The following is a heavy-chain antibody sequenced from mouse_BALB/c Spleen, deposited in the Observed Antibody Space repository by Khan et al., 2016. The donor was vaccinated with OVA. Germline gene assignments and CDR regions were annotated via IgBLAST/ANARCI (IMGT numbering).Heavy chain of an antibody. J-gene: IGHJ3*01. CDR1: GYTLTNYG. CDR2: LNPYTGEP. D-gene: IGHD2-1*01. Sequence: QIQLVQSGPELKKPGETVKISCKASGYTLTNYGMNWVKQAPGKGLKWMGWLNPYTGEPTYAEDFKGRIAFTLATSASTAYLQINNLQNEDTATYFCARSNGNYWVAYWGQGTLVTVAA. V-gene: IGHV9-3-1*01. CDR3: ARSNGNYWVAY.